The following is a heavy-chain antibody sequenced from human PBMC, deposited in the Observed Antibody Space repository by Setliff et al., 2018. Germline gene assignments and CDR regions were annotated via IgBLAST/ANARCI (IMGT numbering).Heavy chain of an antibody. J-gene: IGHJ4*02. CDR3: ERLVRYCTTTTCQRTSGDDF. D-gene: IGHD2-2*01. CDR2: ISPYTGNT. V-gene: IGHV1-18*04. Sequence: ASVKVSCKASGYMFKSHGISWVRQAPGQGLEWMGWISPYTGNTFYAPQFQGRVIMTTDTSTNTAYMDLRSLRSDDTAVYYCERLVRYCTTTTCQRTSGDDFWGQGTLVTVSS. CDR1: GYMFKSHG.